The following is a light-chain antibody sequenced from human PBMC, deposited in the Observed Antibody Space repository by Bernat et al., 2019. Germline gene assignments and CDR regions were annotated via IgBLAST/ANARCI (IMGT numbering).Light chain of an antibody. CDR3: KQSYSNTQT. CDR1: QSISSY. CDR2: AAS. V-gene: IGKV1-39*01. J-gene: IGKJ3*01. Sequence: DIQMTQSPSSLSASVGDRVTITCRASQSISSYLNWYQQKPWKAPKLLIYAASSLPSGVPSRFSGSGSGTDFTLTIRSLKHEDFATYYCKQSYSNTQTFGDGNKVDIK.